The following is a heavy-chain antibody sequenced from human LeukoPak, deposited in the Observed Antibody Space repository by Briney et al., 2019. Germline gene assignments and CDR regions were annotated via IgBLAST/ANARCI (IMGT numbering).Heavy chain of an antibody. V-gene: IGHV1-69*04. CDR2: IIPILGIA. Sequence: SVTVSCKASGGTFSSYAISWVRQAPGQGLEWMGRIIPILGIANYAQKFQGRVTITADKSTSTAYMELSSLRSEDTAVYYCARDLTIAAAGTFWFDPWGQGTLVTVSS. D-gene: IGHD6-13*01. J-gene: IGHJ5*02. CDR1: GGTFSSYA. CDR3: ARDLTIAAAGTFWFDP.